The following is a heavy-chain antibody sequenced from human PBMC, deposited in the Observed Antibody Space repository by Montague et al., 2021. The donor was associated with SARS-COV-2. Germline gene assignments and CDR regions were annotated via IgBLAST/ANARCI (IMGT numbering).Heavy chain of an antibody. Sequence: SETLSLTCAVYGESFSGYYWTWIRQPPGKGLEWIGDINHRGSTKYNPSLKSRVTISVGTSKNQFSLRLSSVTAADTAVYYCARGHQGTTMIVVVMVGEQHYFDYWGQGTLVTVFS. CDR3: ARGHQGTTMIVVVMVGEQHYFDY. J-gene: IGHJ4*02. CDR1: GESFSGYY. V-gene: IGHV4-34*01. CDR2: INHRGST. D-gene: IGHD3-22*01.